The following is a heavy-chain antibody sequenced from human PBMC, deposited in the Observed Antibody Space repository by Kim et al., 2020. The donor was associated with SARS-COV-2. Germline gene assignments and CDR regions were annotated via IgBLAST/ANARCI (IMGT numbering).Heavy chain of an antibody. CDR1: GFTVSSNY. CDR2: IYSGGST. Sequence: GGSLRLSCAASGFTVSSNYMSWVRQAPGKGLEWVSVIYSGGSTYYADSVKGRFTISRDNSKNTLYLQMNSLRAEDTAVYYCARGPSAGYYFSQKDTPRLYYYYGMDVWGQGTTVTVSS. V-gene: IGHV3-53*01. J-gene: IGHJ6*02. CDR3: ARGPSAGYYFSQKDTPRLYYYYGMDV. D-gene: IGHD3-3*01.